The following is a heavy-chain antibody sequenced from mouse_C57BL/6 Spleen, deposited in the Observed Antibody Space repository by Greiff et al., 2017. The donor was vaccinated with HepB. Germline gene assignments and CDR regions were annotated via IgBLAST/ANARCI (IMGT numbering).Heavy chain of an antibody. J-gene: IGHJ3*01. CDR3: ERQSGSTSWFAY. CDR1: GFTFSDYY. Sequence: EVQGVESGGGLVQPGGSLKLSCAASGFTFSDYYMYWVRQTPEKRLEWVAYISNGGSSTYYPDTVKGRFTISRDNAKNTLYLQMRRLKSDDTAMYYCERQSGSTSWFAYWGQGTLVTVSA. CDR2: ISNGGSST. V-gene: IGHV5-12*01. D-gene: IGHD1-1*01.